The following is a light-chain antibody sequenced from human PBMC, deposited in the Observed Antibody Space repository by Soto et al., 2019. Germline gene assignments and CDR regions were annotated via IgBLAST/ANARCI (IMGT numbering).Light chain of an antibody. CDR1: SSDVGSYNL. J-gene: IGLJ1*01. V-gene: IGLV2-23*02. Sequence: QSALTQPASVSGSPGQSITISCTGTSSDVGSYNLVSWYQQHPGKVPKLMIYEVSKRPSGISNRFSGSKSGNTASLTISGLQDEDEADYYCCTYAGSSTRFVFGTGTKVTVL. CDR2: EVS. CDR3: CTYAGSSTRFV.